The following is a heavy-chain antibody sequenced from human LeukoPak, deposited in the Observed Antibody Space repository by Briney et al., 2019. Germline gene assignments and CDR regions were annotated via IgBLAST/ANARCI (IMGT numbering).Heavy chain of an antibody. CDR1: GGSFSGYY. CDR2: INHSGST. V-gene: IGHV4-34*01. J-gene: IGHJ4*02. D-gene: IGHD4-23*01. Sequence: NASETLSLTCAVYGGSFSGYYWSWIRQPPGKGLEWIGEINHSGSTNYNPSPKSRVTISVDTSKNQFSLKLSSVTAADTAVYYCARGPYGGNAASYFDYWGQGTLVTVSS. CDR3: ARGPYGGNAASYFDY.